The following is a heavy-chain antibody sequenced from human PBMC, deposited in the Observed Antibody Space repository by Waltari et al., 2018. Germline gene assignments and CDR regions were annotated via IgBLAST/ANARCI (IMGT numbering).Heavy chain of an antibody. V-gene: IGHV3-7*01. CDR3: AREGAGGFDQ. CDR2: IKEDGSEK. Sequence: EVQLAESGGGLVQPGGSLRLSCAASGFTFSSYWMSWVRQAPRKGLEWVANIKEDGSEKDYVDSMKGRFTISRDNAKKSLYLQMNSLRAEDTAVYYCAREGAGGFDQWGQGTLVSVSS. D-gene: IGHD3-10*01. J-gene: IGHJ4*02. CDR1: GFTFSSYW.